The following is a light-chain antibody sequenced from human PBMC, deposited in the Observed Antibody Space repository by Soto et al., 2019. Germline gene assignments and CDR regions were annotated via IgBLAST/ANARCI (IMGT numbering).Light chain of an antibody. CDR1: SSNIGKNT. CDR3: AAWDNSLNGHV. V-gene: IGLV1-44*01. J-gene: IGLJ1*01. CDR2: TDN. Sequence: QSALAQPPSVSGTPGQRGTISCSGSSSNIGKNTVSWYQQLPGAAPKPLISTDNQRPSGVPDRFSGSKSGTSASLAISGLQSEDEADYYCAAWDNSLNGHVFGTGTKVTVL.